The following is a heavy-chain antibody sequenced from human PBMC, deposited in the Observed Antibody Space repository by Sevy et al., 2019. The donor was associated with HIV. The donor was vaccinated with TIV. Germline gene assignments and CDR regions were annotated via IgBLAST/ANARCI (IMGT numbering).Heavy chain of an antibody. CDR3: ARDQRPNYGMDV. V-gene: IGHV1-2*02. D-gene: IGHD6-25*01. CDR2: INPNSGGT. Sequence: ASVKVSCKASGYTFTGYYMHWVRQAPGQGLERMGWINPNSGGTNYAQKFQGRVTMTRDTSISTAYMELSRLRSDDTAVYYCARDQRPNYGMDVWGQGTTVTVSS. J-gene: IGHJ6*02. CDR1: GYTFTGYY.